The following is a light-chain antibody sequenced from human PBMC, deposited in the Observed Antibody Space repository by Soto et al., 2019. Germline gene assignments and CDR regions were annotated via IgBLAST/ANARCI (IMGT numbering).Light chain of an antibody. J-gene: IGKJ3*01. Sequence: IVLTKSPSTVCLSRGERATLSCRASQSVSSYLAWYQQKPGQAPRLLIYDASNRATGIPARFSGSGSGTDFTLTIRSLEPEDFAVYYCQPRSNWPAFGPGTKVDIK. CDR1: QSVSSY. CDR2: DAS. CDR3: QPRSNWPA. V-gene: IGKV3-11*01.